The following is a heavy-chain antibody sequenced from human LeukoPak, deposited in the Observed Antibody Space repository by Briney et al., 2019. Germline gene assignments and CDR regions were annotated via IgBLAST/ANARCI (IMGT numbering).Heavy chain of an antibody. CDR3: ARDVGNFDY. CDR1: GFTFSTYV. V-gene: IGHV3-74*01. J-gene: IGHJ4*02. CDR2: INGDGIST. Sequence: QTGGSLRLSCAASGFTFSTYVMSWVRQAPGKGLVWVSRINGDGISTGYADSVKGRFTVSRDNAKKTLYLQMNSLRAEDTAVYYCARDVGNFDYWGQGTLVTVSS.